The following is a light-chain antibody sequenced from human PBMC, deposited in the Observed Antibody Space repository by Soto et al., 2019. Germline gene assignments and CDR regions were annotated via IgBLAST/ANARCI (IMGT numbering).Light chain of an antibody. CDR1: QTVLDSSNNKDY. CDR2: WAS. J-gene: IGKJ2*01. V-gene: IGKV4-1*01. Sequence: DIVMTQSPDSLAVSLGERATINCKSSQTVLDSSNNKDYLTWYQQKPGQPPKLLIYWASTRASGVPDRFTGSRSGTDFTLTISSLQAEDVALYYCQQYYGNPQTFGQGTRLEIK. CDR3: QQYYGNPQT.